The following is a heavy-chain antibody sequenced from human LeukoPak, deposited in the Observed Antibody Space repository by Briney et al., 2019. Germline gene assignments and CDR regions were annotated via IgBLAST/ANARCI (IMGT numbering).Heavy chain of an antibody. Sequence: SETLSLTCTVSGGSISSYYWSWIRQPPGKGLEWIGYIYISGSTNYNPSLKSRVTISVDTSKNQFSLKLSSVTAADTAVYYCAGSYSNYSSSWKHYFDYWGQGTLVTVSS. J-gene: IGHJ4*02. CDR2: IYISGST. D-gene: IGHD6-13*01. CDR1: GGSISSYY. CDR3: AGSYSNYSSSWKHYFDY. V-gene: IGHV4-4*09.